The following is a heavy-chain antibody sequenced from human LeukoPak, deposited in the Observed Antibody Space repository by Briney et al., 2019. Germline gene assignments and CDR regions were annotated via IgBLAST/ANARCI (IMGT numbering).Heavy chain of an antibody. D-gene: IGHD1-26*01. CDR2: ISYDGSNK. Sequence: GGSLRLSCAASGFTFSSYGMHWVRQAPGKGLEWVAVISYDGSNKYYADSVKGRFTISRDNSKNTLYLQMNSLRAEDTAVYYCAKSSGRYYLRIWGPFFNWGQGTLVTVSS. CDR1: GFTFSSYG. V-gene: IGHV3-30*18. CDR3: AKSSGRYYLRIWGPFFN. J-gene: IGHJ4*02.